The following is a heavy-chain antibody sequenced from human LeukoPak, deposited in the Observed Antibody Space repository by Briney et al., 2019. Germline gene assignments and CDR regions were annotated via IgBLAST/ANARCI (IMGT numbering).Heavy chain of an antibody. D-gene: IGHD5-24*01. Sequence: GGSLRLSCEASGFTLSIYWMSWVRQAPGKGLEWVANINQDGSEKDYVDSVKGRFTISRDNAKKSLYLQMNSLRVEDTAVYYCARGFDGYYGFDIWGQGTMVTVSS. J-gene: IGHJ3*02. CDR1: GFTLSIYW. CDR2: INQDGSEK. V-gene: IGHV3-7*05. CDR3: ARGFDGYYGFDI.